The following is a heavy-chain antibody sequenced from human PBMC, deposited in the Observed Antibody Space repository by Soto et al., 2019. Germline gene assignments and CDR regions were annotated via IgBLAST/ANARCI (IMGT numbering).Heavy chain of an antibody. J-gene: IGHJ5*02. V-gene: IGHV3-48*03. D-gene: IGHD3-3*01. CDR3: ANDFWSEYS. CDR2: ISGSSSMI. CDR1: GSTFRRYE. Sequence: RLSCAASGSTFRRYEMNLVRQAPGKGLEWVSYISGSSSMIYYADSVKGRFTISRDNAKNSLYLQMNSLRAEDTAVYYCANDFWSEYSWGQGTLVTVSS.